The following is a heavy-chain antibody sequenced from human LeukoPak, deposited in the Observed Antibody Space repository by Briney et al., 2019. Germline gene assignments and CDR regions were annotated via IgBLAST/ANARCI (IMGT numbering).Heavy chain of an antibody. Sequence: SETLSLTCTVSGASISSYYWSWIRQPPGKGLEWIGYISYSGSPNYNPALKSRVTISADTSKNQFSLNLSSVTAADTAVYYCARVGHIVAAGTYDWWGQGTLVTVSS. J-gene: IGHJ4*02. CDR2: ISYSGSP. CDR3: ARVGHIVAAGTYDW. D-gene: IGHD6-13*01. V-gene: IGHV4-59*08. CDR1: GASISSYY.